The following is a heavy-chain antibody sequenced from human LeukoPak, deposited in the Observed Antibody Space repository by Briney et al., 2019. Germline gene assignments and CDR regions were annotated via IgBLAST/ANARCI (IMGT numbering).Heavy chain of an antibody. J-gene: IGHJ5*02. V-gene: IGHV4-61*02. CDR1: GGSISSGSYY. CDR3: ARARGFRFDWFDP. D-gene: IGHD3-10*01. CDR2: IYTSGST. Sequence: PSQTLSLTCTVSGGSISSGSYYWSWIRQPAGKGLEWIGRIYTSGSTSYNPFLKSRVTISVDTSKNQFSLKLSSVTAADTAVYYCARARGFRFDWFDPWGQGTLVTVSS.